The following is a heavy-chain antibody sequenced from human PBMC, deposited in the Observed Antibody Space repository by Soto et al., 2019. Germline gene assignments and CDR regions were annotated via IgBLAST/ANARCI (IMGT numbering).Heavy chain of an antibody. J-gene: IGHJ4*02. D-gene: IGHD3-16*01. CDR1: GFTFSTYW. CDR2: INQDGSER. V-gene: IGHV3-7*01. CDR3: VCGGNFFVY. Sequence: EVQLVESGGGLVQPGGSLRLPCAASGFTFSTYWMTWVRQPPGKGLEWVASINQDGSERYYVDSVRGRFTISRDNAKNSLYLQMISLRADDTAVYYCVCGGNFFVYWGQGTLVTVSP.